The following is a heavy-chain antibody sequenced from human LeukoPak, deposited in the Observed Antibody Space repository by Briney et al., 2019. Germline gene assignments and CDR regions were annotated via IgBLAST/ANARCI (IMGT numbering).Heavy chain of an antibody. CDR2: TYYSGST. V-gene: IGHV4-39*01. CDR3: AGFFVYPGYYFDY. CDR1: GGFISSSSYY. J-gene: IGHJ4*02. D-gene: IGHD5/OR15-5a*01. Sequence: PPETLSLTCPVSGGFISSSSYYWGRIRQPPGKGLEWFGSTYYSGSTYYNPSLKSRVTISVDTSQNQFSLKLSSVTAADRAVYYCAGFFVYPGYYFDYWGQGTLVTVSS.